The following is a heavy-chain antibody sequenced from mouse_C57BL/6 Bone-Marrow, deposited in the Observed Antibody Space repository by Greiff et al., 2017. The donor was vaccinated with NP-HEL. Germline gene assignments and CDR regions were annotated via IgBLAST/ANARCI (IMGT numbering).Heavy chain of an antibody. CDR3: AITGGEYYYAMDY. CDR1: GFTFSDYY. Sequence: EVKLVESGGGLVQPGGSLKLSCAASGFTFSDYYMYWVRQTPEKRLEWVAYISNGGGSTYYPDTVKGRFTISRDNAKNTLYLQMSRLKSEDTAMYYCAITGGEYYYAMDYWGQGTSVTVSS. V-gene: IGHV5-12*01. D-gene: IGHD4-1*01. CDR2: ISNGGGST. J-gene: IGHJ4*01.